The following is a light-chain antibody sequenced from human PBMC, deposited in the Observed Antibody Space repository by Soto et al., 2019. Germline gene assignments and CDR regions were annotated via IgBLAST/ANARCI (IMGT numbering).Light chain of an antibody. CDR3: QQYSRLWS. J-gene: IGKJ1*01. Sequence: GDRVTITCRASESISTWLAWYQQKPGKAPKXLIYGASSLESGVPPRFSGDGSGTEFTLTISSLQRDDFGIYYCQQYSRLWSFGQGTKVEIK. CDR1: ESISTW. V-gene: IGKV1-5*03. CDR2: GAS.